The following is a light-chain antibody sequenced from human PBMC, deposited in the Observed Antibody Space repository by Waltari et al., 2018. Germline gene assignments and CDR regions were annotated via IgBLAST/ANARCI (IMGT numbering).Light chain of an antibody. V-gene: IGKV4-1*01. CDR1: QSVLSSSNNMNY. J-gene: IGKJ1*01. Sequence: DIVMTQSPDSLAVSLGERATINCKSSQSVLSSSNNMNYLAWYQQKPGQPPKLLIYWASTRESGVPDRFSGSGSGTDFTLTISSLQAEDVAVYYCQQSHNTPWTFGQGTKVEIK. CDR2: WAS. CDR3: QQSHNTPWT.